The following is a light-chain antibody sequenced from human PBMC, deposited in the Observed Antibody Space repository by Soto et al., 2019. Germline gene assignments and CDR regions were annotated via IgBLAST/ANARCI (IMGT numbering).Light chain of an antibody. CDR3: QQSHRIPFT. Sequence: DIQMTQSPSSLSASVGDRITITCRASHNISRYLNWYRQKPGKAPKLLIYVASNLEGGVPSRFGGSGSGTDFTLTISGLRPEDFAAYYCQQSHRIPFTFGPGTKVDIK. CDR2: VAS. CDR1: HNISRY. V-gene: IGKV1-39*01. J-gene: IGKJ3*01.